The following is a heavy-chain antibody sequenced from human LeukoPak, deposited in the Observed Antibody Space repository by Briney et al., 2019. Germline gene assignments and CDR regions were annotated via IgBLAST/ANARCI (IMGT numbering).Heavy chain of an antibody. Sequence: ASVNVSCKASGYTFTGYYMHWVRQAPGQGLEWMGWINPNSGDTKYAQKFQGRVTMTRDTSISTPYMELSRLRADDPAGYYCAARRGSYLWGTDFDYWGQGTLATVSS. J-gene: IGHJ4*02. CDR1: GYTFTGYY. V-gene: IGHV1-2*02. D-gene: IGHD3-16*01. CDR2: INPNSGDT. CDR3: AARRGSYLWGTDFDY.